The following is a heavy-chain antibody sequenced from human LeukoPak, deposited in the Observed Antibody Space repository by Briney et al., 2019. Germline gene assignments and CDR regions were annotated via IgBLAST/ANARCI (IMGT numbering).Heavy chain of an antibody. CDR3: ARDRREWVVKGYFDY. J-gene: IGHJ4*02. CDR2: ISSSGSTI. V-gene: IGHV3-48*03. CDR1: GFTFSSYE. Sequence: PGGSVRLSCAASGFTFSSYEMNWVRQAPGKGLEWVSYISSSGSTIYYADSVKGRFTISRDNAKNSLYLQMNSLRAEDTAVYYCARDRREWVVKGYFDYWGQRTLVTVSS. D-gene: IGHD6-19*01.